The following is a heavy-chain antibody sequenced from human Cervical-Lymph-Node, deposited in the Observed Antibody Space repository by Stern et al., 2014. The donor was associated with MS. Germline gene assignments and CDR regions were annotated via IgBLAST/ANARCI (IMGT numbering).Heavy chain of an antibody. J-gene: IGHJ4*02. CDR1: GYTFVYYG. D-gene: IGHD7-27*01. CDR3: VRLRKQLGNKYYFDY. CDR2: INTNNGDP. Sequence: QVQLVQSGPELKKPGASVKVSCKASGYTFVYYGINWGRQAPGQGLEWLGWINTNNGDPTYAQGFTGRLVFSLNTSVSTTYLQISGLKAEDTAVYYCVRLRKQLGNKYYFDYWGQGTLVTVSS. V-gene: IGHV7-4-1*02.